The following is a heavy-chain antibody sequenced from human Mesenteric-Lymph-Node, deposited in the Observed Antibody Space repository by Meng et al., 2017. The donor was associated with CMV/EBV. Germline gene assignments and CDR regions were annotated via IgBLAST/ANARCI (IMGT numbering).Heavy chain of an antibody. CDR1: GGTFSSYA. CDR3: ARDGGAGSDFDY. V-gene: IGHV1-69*10. CDR2: IIPILGIA. J-gene: IGHJ4*02. D-gene: IGHD3-16*01. Sequence: SVKVSCKASGGTFSSYAISWVRQAPGQGLEWMGGIIPILGIANYAQKFQGRVTITTDESTSTAYMELRSLRSDDTAVYYCARDGGAGSDFDYWGQGTLVTVSS.